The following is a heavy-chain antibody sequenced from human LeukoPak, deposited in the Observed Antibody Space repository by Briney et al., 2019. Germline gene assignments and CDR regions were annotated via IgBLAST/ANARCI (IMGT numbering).Heavy chain of an antibody. D-gene: IGHD1-26*01. CDR2: INPNSGGT. V-gene: IGHV1-2*02. CDR3: ARSSFLSGTYNDY. J-gene: IGHJ4*02. CDR1: GYTFTGYY. Sequence: ASGRVSCKASGYTFTGYYMHWVRQAPGQGLAWMGWINPNSGGTNYAQKFQGRVTMTRDTSISTAYMELSRLGSDDTAVYYCARSSFLSGTYNDYWGQGTLVTVSS.